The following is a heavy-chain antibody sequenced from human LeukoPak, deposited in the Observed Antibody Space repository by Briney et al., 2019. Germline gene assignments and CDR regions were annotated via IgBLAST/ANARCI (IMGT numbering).Heavy chain of an antibody. D-gene: IGHD2-2*01. CDR1: AGSISSGSYY. CDR2: IYTSGST. V-gene: IGHV4-61*02. J-gene: IGHJ6*03. CDR3: ARDSLLSSAMGYYYMDV. Sequence: PSETLSLTCTVSAGSISSGSYYWSWIRQPAGKGLEWIGRIYTSGSTNHNPSLKSRVTISVDTSKNQFSLKLSSVTAADTALYYCARDSLLSSAMGYYYMDVWGKGTTVTVSS.